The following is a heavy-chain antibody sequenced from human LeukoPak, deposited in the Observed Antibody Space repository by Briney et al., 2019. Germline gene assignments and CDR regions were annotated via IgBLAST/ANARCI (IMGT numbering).Heavy chain of an antibody. Sequence: GGSLRLSCAATGFTFSSYAMSWVRRAPGKGLEWVSAISGSGVTTYYAGSVEGRFTISRDNSKNTLYLQMNSLRAEDTAVYFCAKSVYDRNGYYYDFDYWGQGTLVTVSS. J-gene: IGHJ4*02. D-gene: IGHD3-22*01. CDR1: GFTFSSYA. CDR3: AKSVYDRNGYYYDFDY. CDR2: ISGSGVTT. V-gene: IGHV3-23*01.